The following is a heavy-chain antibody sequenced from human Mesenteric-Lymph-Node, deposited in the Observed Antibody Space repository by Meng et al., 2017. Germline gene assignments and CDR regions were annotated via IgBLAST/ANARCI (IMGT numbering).Heavy chain of an antibody. D-gene: IGHD5-18*01. CDR1: GDSISSDIW. Sequence: QLQSQGSGPGLVKPSGTMSLTCTVPGDSISSDIWWSWVRQPPGKGLEWIGEVYHRGDTNYNPSLKSRVTISVDKSKNQFSLKLTSVTAADTAVYYCARGGYYSFDYWGQGTLVTVSS. V-gene: IGHV4-4*02. CDR2: VYHRGDT. CDR3: ARGGYYSFDY. J-gene: IGHJ4*02.